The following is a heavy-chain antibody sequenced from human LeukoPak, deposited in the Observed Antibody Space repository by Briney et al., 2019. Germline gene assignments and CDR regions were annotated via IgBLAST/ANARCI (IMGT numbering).Heavy chain of an antibody. D-gene: IGHD6-19*01. CDR2: IYPGDSDT. CDR3: ASSVAGTFWYFDL. Sequence: GESRKISGKCSGYSFTIYSIGWVRQMPGKGLEWVGIIYPGDSDTRYSPSFQGQVTMSADKSISTAYLQWSSLKAWDTAMDYCASSVAGTFWYFDLWGGGTLVTLSS. V-gene: IGHV5-51*01. CDR1: GYSFTIYS. J-gene: IGHJ2*01.